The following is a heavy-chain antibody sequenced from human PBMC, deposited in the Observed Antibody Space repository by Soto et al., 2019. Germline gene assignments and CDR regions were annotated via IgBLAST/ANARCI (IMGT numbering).Heavy chain of an antibody. CDR2: ISSEGGNT. J-gene: IGHJ4*02. V-gene: IGHV3-64D*06. CDR3: AASMTAVVSSYTI. CDR1: GLTFSRYA. Sequence: GGSLRLSXSASGLTFSRYAMHWVRQAPGKGLEYVSAISSEGGNTYYADSVRGRFTISRDNSKNTLYLQVSSLRLEDTALYYCAASMTAVVSSYTIWGQGTPVTVSS. D-gene: IGHD4-4*01.